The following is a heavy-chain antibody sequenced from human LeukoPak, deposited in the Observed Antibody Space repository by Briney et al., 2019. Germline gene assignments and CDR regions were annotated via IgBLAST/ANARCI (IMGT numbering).Heavy chain of an antibody. Sequence: GGSLRLSCVASGFTFNNYWMNWVRQAPGKGLEWVAKINQNGSEKFYVDSVKGRFTISRGNAKNSLYLQMNSPRAEDTAVYYCARYGGYPLFDYWGQGTLVTVSS. J-gene: IGHJ4*02. CDR2: INQNGSEK. CDR3: ARYGGYPLFDY. CDR1: GFTFNNYW. D-gene: IGHD4-23*01. V-gene: IGHV3-7*05.